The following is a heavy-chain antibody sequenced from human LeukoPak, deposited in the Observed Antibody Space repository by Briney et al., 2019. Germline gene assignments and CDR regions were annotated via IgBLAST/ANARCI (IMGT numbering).Heavy chain of an antibody. CDR1: SGSVSTSY. Sequence: SETLSLTCTVSSGSVSTSYWSWIRQPPGKGLERIGYIYYSGTIKYNPSLKSRVTISIDTSKNQVSLKLGSVTDADTAVYYCARRAGSYAFDIWGQGTMVTVSS. CDR3: ARRAGSYAFDI. J-gene: IGHJ3*02. CDR2: IYYSGTI. D-gene: IGHD6-19*01. V-gene: IGHV4-59*08.